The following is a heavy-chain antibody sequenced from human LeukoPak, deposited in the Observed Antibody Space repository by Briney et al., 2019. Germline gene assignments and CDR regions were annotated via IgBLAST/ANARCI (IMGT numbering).Heavy chain of an antibody. CDR2: ITPNSGGT. D-gene: IGHD2-15*01. Sequence: ASVKVSCKASGYIFTGYYMHWVRQAPGQGLEWMGWITPNSGGTNYAQNLQGRVTMTRDTSISTAYMELSRLRSDDTAVYYCARAVVVVAATRWYFDYWGQGTLVTVSS. J-gene: IGHJ4*02. CDR1: GYIFTGYY. V-gene: IGHV1-2*02. CDR3: ARAVVVVAATRWYFDY.